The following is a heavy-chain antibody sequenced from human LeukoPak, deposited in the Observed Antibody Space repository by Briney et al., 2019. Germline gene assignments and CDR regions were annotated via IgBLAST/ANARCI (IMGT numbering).Heavy chain of an antibody. J-gene: IGHJ4*02. CDR3: VRHRSASDY. D-gene: IGHD3-10*01. CDR2: ISPSSTYI. Sequence: SGGSQRLSCAASGFTFSDYTMSWVRQAPGKGLGWVSSISPSSTYIYYADSLKGRITISRDNAKNSLYLQMNSLRAEDTAVYYCVRHRSASDYWGQGALVTVSS. V-gene: IGHV3-21*01. CDR1: GFTFSDYT.